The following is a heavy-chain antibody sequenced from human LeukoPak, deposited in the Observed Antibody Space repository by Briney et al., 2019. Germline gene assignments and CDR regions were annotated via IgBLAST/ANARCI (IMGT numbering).Heavy chain of an antibody. D-gene: IGHD5-24*01. CDR3: APATMTFDY. J-gene: IGHJ4*02. Sequence: ASVKVSCKASGYSFIDYYMHWVRQAPGQGLEWMGWINPKSGGTNYAQKFQDRVTMTTDTSISTAYMELSRPTSDDTAVYYCAPATMTFDYWGQGTLVTVS. CDR2: INPKSGGT. CDR1: GYSFIDYY. V-gene: IGHV1-2*02.